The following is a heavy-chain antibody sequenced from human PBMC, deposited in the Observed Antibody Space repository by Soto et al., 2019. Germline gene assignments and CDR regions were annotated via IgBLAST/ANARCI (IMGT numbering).Heavy chain of an antibody. J-gene: IGHJ3*02. CDR1: GFTFDDYA. CDR2: ISWNSGSI. CDR3: AKDLQWERGAAFDI. Sequence: EVQLVESGGGLVQPGRSLRLSCAASGFTFDDYAMHWVRQAPGKSLEWVSGISWNSGSIGYADSVKGRFTISRDNAKNSLYLQMNSLRAEDTALYYCAKDLQWERGAAFDIWGQGTMVTVSS. V-gene: IGHV3-9*01. D-gene: IGHD1-26*01.